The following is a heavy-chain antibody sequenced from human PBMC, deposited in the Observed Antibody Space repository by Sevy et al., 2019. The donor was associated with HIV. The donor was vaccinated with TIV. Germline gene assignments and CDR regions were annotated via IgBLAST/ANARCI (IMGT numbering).Heavy chain of an antibody. CDR2: IYYSGST. Sequence: SETLSLTCTVSGGSISSSSYYWGWIRQPPGKGLEWIGSIYYSGSTYYNPSLKSRVTISVDTSKNQFPLKLSSVTAADTAVYYCASRFIYGDYLLADYWGQGTLVTVSS. V-gene: IGHV4-39*01. J-gene: IGHJ4*02. CDR1: GGSISSSSYY. D-gene: IGHD4-17*01. CDR3: ASRFIYGDYLLADY.